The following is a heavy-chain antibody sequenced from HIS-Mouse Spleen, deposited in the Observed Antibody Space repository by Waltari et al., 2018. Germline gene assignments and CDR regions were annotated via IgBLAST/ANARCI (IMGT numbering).Heavy chain of an antibody. CDR3: ARTYYYDSSGYPDAFDI. Sequence: QVQLQQWGAGLLKPSETLSLTCAVYGGSFSGYYWRWIRPLRGKGLDWIGEINHSGSTNYNPSLKSRVTISVDTSKNQFSLKLSSVTAADTAVYYCARTYYYDSSGYPDAFDIWGQGTMVTVSS. V-gene: IGHV4-34*01. D-gene: IGHD3-22*01. CDR1: GGSFSGYY. J-gene: IGHJ3*02. CDR2: INHSGST.